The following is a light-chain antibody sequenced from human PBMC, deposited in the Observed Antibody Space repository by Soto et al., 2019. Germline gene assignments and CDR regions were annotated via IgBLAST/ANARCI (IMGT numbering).Light chain of an antibody. CDR1: RSVSSIY. J-gene: IGKJ4*01. V-gene: IGKV3-20*01. CDR2: GAS. CDR3: QQYGSSALT. Sequence: EIVLTQSPGTLSLSPGERATLSCRASRSVSSIYLALYQQKPGQAPRLLIYGASSRPTGIPDRFSGSGSGSVFTLTISRLEPEDFAVYYCQQYGSSALTFGGGTKVEIK.